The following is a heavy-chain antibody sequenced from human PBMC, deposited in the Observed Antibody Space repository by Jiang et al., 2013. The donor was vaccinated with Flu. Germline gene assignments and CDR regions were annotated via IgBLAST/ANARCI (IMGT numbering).Heavy chain of an antibody. CDR1: GFTFSNYA. CDR3: AKVLGNDFWSAFGIDS. CDR2: MTDSGGRA. Sequence: VQLLESGGGLVRPGESLRLSCAASGFTFSNYAMTWVRQAPGKGLEWVSAMTDSGGRADYADSVKGRFTISRDNSKNTLFLQMNSLTPEDTAVYYCAKVLGNDFWSAFGIDSWGQGTLVTVSS. J-gene: IGHJ4*02. D-gene: IGHD3-3*01. V-gene: IGHV3-23*01.